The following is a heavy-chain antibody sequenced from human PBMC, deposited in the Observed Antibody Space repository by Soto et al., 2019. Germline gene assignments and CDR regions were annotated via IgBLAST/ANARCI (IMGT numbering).Heavy chain of an antibody. J-gene: IGHJ4*02. CDR2: IIPILGIA. D-gene: IGHD4-17*01. CDR1: GGTFSSYT. V-gene: IGHV1-69*02. Sequence: QVQLVQSGTEVKKPGSSVTISGKASGGTFSSYTISWVRQAPGQGLEWMGRIIPILGIANYAQKFQGRVTITADKSTSTAYMELSSLRSEDTAVYYCASNYGGNSDWGQGTLVTVSS. CDR3: ASNYGGNSD.